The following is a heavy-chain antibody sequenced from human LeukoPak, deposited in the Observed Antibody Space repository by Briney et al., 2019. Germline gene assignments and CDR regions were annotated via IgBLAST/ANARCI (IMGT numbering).Heavy chain of an antibody. CDR2: IYPTGHT. CDR3: ARITDPDYRSGWSGADY. V-gene: IGHV4-4*07. CDR1: GGSLHNYY. Sequence: SETLSLTCTVSGGSLHNYYWSWIRQPAGKGLEWIGRIYPTGHTHYNPSLKGRITMSVDTSKNQFSLKMTSMTAADTAVYYCARITDPDYRSGWSGADYWGRGTQVTVSA. D-gene: IGHD6-19*01. J-gene: IGHJ4*02.